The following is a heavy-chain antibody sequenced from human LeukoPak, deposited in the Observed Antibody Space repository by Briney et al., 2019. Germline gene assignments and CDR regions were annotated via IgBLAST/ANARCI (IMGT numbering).Heavy chain of an antibody. D-gene: IGHD3-22*01. CDR1: GGTFSSYA. J-gene: IGHJ4*02. CDR3: ARVYYYDSSGYYYDYFDY. V-gene: IGHV1-69*13. CDR2: IIPIFGTA. Sequence: GASVKVSCKASGGTFSSYAISWVRQAPGQGLEWMGGIIPIFGTANYAQKFQGRVTITADESTSTAYMELSSLRSEDTAVYYCARVYYYDSSGYYYDYFDYWGQGTLVTVSS.